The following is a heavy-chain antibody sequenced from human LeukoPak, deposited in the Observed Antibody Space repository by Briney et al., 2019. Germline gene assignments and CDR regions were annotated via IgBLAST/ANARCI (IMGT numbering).Heavy chain of an antibody. Sequence: SETLSLTCTVSGGSISSSSYYWGWIRQPPGKGLEWIGYIYYSGSTNYNPSLKSRVTISVDTSKNQFSLKLSSVTAADTAVYYCARVVSDSSGYYYNPYVDYWGQGTLVTVSS. V-gene: IGHV4-61*05. J-gene: IGHJ4*02. D-gene: IGHD3-22*01. CDR3: ARVVSDSSGYYYNPYVDY. CDR2: IYYSGST. CDR1: GGSISSSSYY.